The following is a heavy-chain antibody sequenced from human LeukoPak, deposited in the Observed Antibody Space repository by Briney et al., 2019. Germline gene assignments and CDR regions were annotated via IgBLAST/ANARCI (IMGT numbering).Heavy chain of an antibody. J-gene: IGHJ1*01. CDR1: GGTFSSYA. CDR3: AGFDYYGSRGYFQH. D-gene: IGHD3-10*01. Sequence: SVKVSCKASGGTFSSYAISWVRQAPGQGLEWMGGIIPIFGTANYAQKFQGRVTVTADESTSTAYMELSSLRSEDTAVYYCAGFDYYGSRGYFQHWGQGTLVTVSS. CDR2: IIPIFGTA. V-gene: IGHV1-69*01.